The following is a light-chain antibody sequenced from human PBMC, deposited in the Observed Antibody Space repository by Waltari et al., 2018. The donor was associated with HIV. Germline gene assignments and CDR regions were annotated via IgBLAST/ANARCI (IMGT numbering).Light chain of an antibody. CDR3: QVWDTTTDDFVA. CDR1: NIGTKS. Sequence: SYVLTQPPSVSVAPGKTARITCGGKNIGTKSVNWYQQKPGQAPLVVTSHDTDRPSGLPDRCYGSNSADTATLAIRRVEAGDEAYYYCQVWDTTTDDFVAFGGGTNLAV. J-gene: IGLJ2*01. CDR2: HDT. V-gene: IGLV3-21*01.